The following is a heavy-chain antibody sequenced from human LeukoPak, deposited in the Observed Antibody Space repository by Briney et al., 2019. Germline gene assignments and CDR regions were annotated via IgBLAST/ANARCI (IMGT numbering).Heavy chain of an antibody. Sequence: SETLSLTCTVSGGSISSGGYYWSWLRQHPGKGLEWIGYIYYSGSTYYNPSLKSRVTISVDTSKNQFSLKLSSVTAADTAVYYCALYYDFWSGEYGRGFDYWGQGTLVTVSS. CDR1: GGSISSGGYY. CDR3: ALYYDFWSGEYGRGFDY. CDR2: IYYSGST. J-gene: IGHJ4*02. D-gene: IGHD3-3*01. V-gene: IGHV4-31*03.